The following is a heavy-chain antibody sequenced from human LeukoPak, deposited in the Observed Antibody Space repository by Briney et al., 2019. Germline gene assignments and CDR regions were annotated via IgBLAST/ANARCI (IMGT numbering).Heavy chain of an antibody. V-gene: IGHV3-74*03. J-gene: IGHJ4*02. CDR2: INGDGSST. CDR3: VRDRRSPDF. Sequence: PGGSLRLSCVGSGFTFSGYWMHWVRQVPGEGLVWVSRINGDGSSTTYADFVKGRFTISRDNSRNKLYLLMNSLRAEDMGVYYCVRDRRSPDFWGQGNLVTVSS. CDR1: GFTFSGYW.